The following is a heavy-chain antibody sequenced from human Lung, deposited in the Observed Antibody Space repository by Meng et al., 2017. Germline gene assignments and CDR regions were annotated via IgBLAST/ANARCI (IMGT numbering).Heavy chain of an antibody. V-gene: IGHV4-34*01. CDR2: INHSGST. CDR1: GGSFSDYY. Sequence: QVQLQQWGAGLLQPSETLPLPCVVSGGSFSDYYWSWIRQPPGKGLEWIGEINHSGSTNYNPSLESRATISVDTSQNNLSLKLSSVTAADSAVYYCARGPTTMAHDFDYWGQGTLVTVSS. D-gene: IGHD4-11*01. J-gene: IGHJ4*02. CDR3: ARGPTTMAHDFDY.